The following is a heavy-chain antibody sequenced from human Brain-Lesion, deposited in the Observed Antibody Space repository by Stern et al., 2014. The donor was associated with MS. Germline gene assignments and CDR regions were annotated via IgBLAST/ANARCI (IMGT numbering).Heavy chain of an antibody. CDR3: ARGSREVLLPRFYFDY. CDR1: GGSISSGNYY. CDR2: IYHSGST. V-gene: IGHV4-31*03. Sequence: DQLVESGPGLVKPSQTLSLTCTVSGGSISSGNYYWSWIRPHPGKGLEWIGSIYHSGSTDYNPPLKSRVTTSIDTSKNQFSLKLSSVTAADTAVYYCARGSREVLLPRFYFDYWGQGTLVTVSS. D-gene: IGHD3-3*01. J-gene: IGHJ4*02.